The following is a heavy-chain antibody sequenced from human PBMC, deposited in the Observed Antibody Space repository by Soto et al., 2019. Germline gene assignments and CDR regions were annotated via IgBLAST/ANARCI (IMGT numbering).Heavy chain of an antibody. V-gene: IGHV1-69*01. CDR1: GGTFSSYA. CDR3: ATGPRYDYVWGSYRPDGGDDAFDI. Sequence: QVQLVQSGAEVKKPGSSVKVSCKASGGTFSSYAISWVRQAPGQGLEWMGGIIPIFGTANYAQKLQGRVTITADESTSTAYMELSSLRSEDTAVYYCATGPRYDYVWGSYRPDGGDDAFDIWGQGTMVTVSS. CDR2: IIPIFGTA. J-gene: IGHJ3*02. D-gene: IGHD3-16*02.